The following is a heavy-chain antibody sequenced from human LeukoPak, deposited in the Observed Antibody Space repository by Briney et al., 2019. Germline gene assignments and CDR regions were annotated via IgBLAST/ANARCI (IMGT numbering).Heavy chain of an antibody. CDR1: GGTFSSYA. CDR3: ARGYDCSGGSCYSGYYYYYMDV. Sequence: SVKVSCKASGGTFSSYAISWVQQAPGQGLEWMGGIIPIFGTANYAQKFQGRVTITRNTSINTAYMELSSLRSEDTAVYYCARGYDCSGGSCYSGYYYYYMDVWGKGTTVTVSS. V-gene: IGHV1-69*05. D-gene: IGHD2-15*01. J-gene: IGHJ6*03. CDR2: IIPIFGTA.